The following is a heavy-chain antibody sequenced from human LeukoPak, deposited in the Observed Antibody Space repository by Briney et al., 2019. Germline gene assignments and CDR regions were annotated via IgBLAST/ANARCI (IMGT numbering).Heavy chain of an antibody. J-gene: IGHJ4*02. CDR3: AKDLGYCSGGSCYRFDY. CDR2: ISYDGSNK. D-gene: IGHD2-15*01. CDR1: GFTFSSYG. Sequence: GVSLRLSCAASGFTFSSYGMHWVRQAPGKGLEWVAVISYDGSNKYYADSVKGRFTISRDNSKNTLYPQMNSLRAEDTAVYYCAKDLGYCSGGSCYRFDYWGQGTLVTVSS. V-gene: IGHV3-30*18.